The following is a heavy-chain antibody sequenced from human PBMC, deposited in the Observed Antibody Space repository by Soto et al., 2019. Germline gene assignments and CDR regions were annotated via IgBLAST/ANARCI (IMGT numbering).Heavy chain of an antibody. CDR3: ARDSKDDSSGYYAGFDY. D-gene: IGHD3-22*01. CDR2: IYYDGSNK. CDR1: GFTFSSYG. J-gene: IGHJ4*02. V-gene: IGHV3-33*01. Sequence: QVQLVESGGGVVQPGRSLRHSCAVSGFTFSSYGMNWVRQAPGKGLEWVAAIYYDGSNKYYADSVRGRFTISRDNFKNTLYLHMNSLRAEDTAVYYCARDSKDDSSGYYAGFDYWGQGTLVTVSS.